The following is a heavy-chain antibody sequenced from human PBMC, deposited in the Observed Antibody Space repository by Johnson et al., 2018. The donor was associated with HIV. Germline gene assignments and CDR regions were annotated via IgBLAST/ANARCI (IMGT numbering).Heavy chain of an antibody. CDR1: GFTFSNAW. D-gene: IGHD1-26*01. V-gene: IGHV3-74*02. CDR2: ISSDGSST. Sequence: RLVESEGGLVKPGGSLRLSCAASGFTFSNAWMSWVRQAPGKGLEWVGRISSDGSSTYYADSVKGRFTISRDNSKNTLYLQMNSLRAEDTAVYYCAKRVHHSGSYFDIWGQGTMVTVSS. J-gene: IGHJ3*02. CDR3: AKRVHHSGSYFDI.